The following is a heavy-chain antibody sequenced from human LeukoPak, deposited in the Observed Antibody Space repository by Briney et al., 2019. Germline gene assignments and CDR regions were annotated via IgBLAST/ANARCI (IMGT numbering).Heavy chain of an antibody. CDR1: GGSISTYY. Sequence: PSETLSLTCTVSGGSISTYYWSWIRRSPGKRLEWIGYIYYDGSTNYNPSLKSRVTISVDTSKNQFSLKLSSVTAAETAVYYCAREGRYRYGYNEYHLYMDIWGKGTTVTVSS. CDR3: AREGRYRYGYNEYHLYMDI. J-gene: IGHJ6*03. V-gene: IGHV4-59*12. CDR2: IYYDGST. D-gene: IGHD5-18*01.